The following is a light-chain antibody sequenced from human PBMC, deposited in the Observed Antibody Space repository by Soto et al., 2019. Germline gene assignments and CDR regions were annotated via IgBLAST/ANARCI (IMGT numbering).Light chain of an antibody. V-gene: IGKV3-15*01. Sequence: EIGMTQSPATLSVSPGERATLSCRASQSVSSKIAWYQQKPGQAPRLLLYGASTRATDIPARFSGSGSGTEFTLTISSLQSEDFAVYYWQQYNNWPPGFTFGPGTKVDLK. CDR1: QSVSSK. J-gene: IGKJ3*01. CDR3: QQYNNWPPGFT. CDR2: GAS.